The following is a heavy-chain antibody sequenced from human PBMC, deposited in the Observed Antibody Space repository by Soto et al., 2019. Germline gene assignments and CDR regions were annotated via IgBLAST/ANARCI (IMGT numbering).Heavy chain of an antibody. CDR3: ARVDGTIFGVVLYYYGMDV. J-gene: IGHJ6*02. D-gene: IGHD3-3*01. Sequence: PGGSLRLSCAASGFTFSSYSMNWVRQAPGKGLEWVSSISSSSSYIYYADSVKGRFTISRDNAKNSLYLQMNSLRAEDTAVYYCARVDGTIFGVVLYYYGMDVWGQGTTVTVSS. CDR2: ISSSSSYI. V-gene: IGHV3-21*01. CDR1: GFTFSSYS.